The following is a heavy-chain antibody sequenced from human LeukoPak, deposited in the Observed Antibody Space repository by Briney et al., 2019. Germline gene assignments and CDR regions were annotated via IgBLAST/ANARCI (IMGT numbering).Heavy chain of an antibody. J-gene: IGHJ6*03. CDR3: ARRDRSSSWYNYYYYYMDV. Sequence: SETLSLTCAVSGGSITSSSWWSWVRQPPGKGLEWIGEIYHSGDTNYNPSLKSRVTMSVDKSKNQFSLKLSSVTAADTAVYYCARRDRSSSWYNYYYYYMDVWGKGTTVTVSS. D-gene: IGHD6-13*01. CDR1: GGSITSSSW. V-gene: IGHV4-4*02. CDR2: IYHSGDT.